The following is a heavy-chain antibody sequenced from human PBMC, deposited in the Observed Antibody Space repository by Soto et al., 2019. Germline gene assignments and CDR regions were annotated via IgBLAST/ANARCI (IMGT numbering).Heavy chain of an antibody. CDR1: GFSLSTSGVA. J-gene: IGHJ4*02. D-gene: IGHD3-22*01. CDR2: IYWDDDK. CDR3: ADTNPEEDYSDSSGYYSPYFDH. V-gene: IGHV2-5*02. Sequence: SGPTLVNPTQSLTLTCTFSGFSLSTSGVAVGWIRQPPGKALEWLALIYWDDDKRYSPSLKSRLTITKDTSKNQMVLTMTNMDHVDIATYHCADTNPEEDYSDSSGYYSPYFDHWGQGTLVTVSS.